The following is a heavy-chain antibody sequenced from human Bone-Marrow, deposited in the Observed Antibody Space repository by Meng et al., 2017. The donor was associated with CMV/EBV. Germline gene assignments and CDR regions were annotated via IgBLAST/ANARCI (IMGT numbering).Heavy chain of an antibody. V-gene: IGHV1-69*05. CDR1: GGTFSSYA. CDR2: IIPIFGTA. J-gene: IGHJ4*02. Sequence: SVKVSCKASGGTFSSYAISWVRQAPGQGLEWMGGIIPIFGTANYAQKFQGRVTITTDESTSTAYMELSSLRSEDTAVYYCARGDSGSYYFDYWGQGTLVTVYS. D-gene: IGHD1-26*01. CDR3: ARGDSGSYYFDY.